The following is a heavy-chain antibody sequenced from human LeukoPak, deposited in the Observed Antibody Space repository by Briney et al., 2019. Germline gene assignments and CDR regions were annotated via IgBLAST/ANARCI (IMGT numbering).Heavy chain of an antibody. J-gene: IGHJ5*02. D-gene: IGHD2-2*01. Sequence: GGSLRLSCAASGFTFSNYAMSWVRQAPGKGLEWVSTLGVSGGSTYYADSVKGRFTISRDKSKNTLYLQMNSLRAEDTAVYYCAKDVPSSPWGQGTLVTVSS. V-gene: IGHV3-23*01. CDR2: LGVSGGST. CDR1: GFTFSNYA. CDR3: AKDVPSSP.